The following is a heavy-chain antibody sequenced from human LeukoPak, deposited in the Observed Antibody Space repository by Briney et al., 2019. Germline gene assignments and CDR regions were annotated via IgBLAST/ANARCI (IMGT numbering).Heavy chain of an antibody. Sequence: GESLKISCKGSGYSFTSYWIGWVRQMPGKGLEWMGIIYPGDSDTRYSPSFQGQVTISADKSISTAYLQWSSLKASGTAMYYCARQEDYDILTGQLTRRAFDIWGQGTMVTVSS. CDR3: ARQEDYDILTGQLTRRAFDI. D-gene: IGHD3-9*01. CDR1: GYSFTSYW. CDR2: IYPGDSDT. V-gene: IGHV5-51*01. J-gene: IGHJ3*02.